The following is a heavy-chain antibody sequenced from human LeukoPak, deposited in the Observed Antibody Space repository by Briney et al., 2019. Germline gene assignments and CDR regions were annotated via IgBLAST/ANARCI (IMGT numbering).Heavy chain of an antibody. D-gene: IGHD3-22*01. CDR3: ARPTTMIDAFDI. V-gene: IGHV4-59*08. CDR1: GGSISSYY. J-gene: IGHJ3*02. Sequence: PSETLSPTCTVSGGSISSYYWSWIRQPPGKGLEWIGHIYYRGSTNYNPSLKSRVTISIDTSKNQFSLNLSSVTAADTAVYYCARPTTMIDAFDIWGQGTMVTVSS. CDR2: IYYRGST.